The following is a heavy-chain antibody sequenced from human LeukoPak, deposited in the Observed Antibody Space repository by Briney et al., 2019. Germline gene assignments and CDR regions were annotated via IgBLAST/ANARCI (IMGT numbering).Heavy chain of an antibody. CDR1: GGTFSNFA. V-gene: IGHV1-69*04. CDR3: AREKGDREFYFDY. Sequence: ASVKVSCKASGGTFSNFAFSWVRQAPGQGLQWVGRIIPIVDVTSYAQNFKGRVTITADESTTTAYMELSSLRSEDTAVYYCAREKGDREFYFDYWGQGTLVTVSS. J-gene: IGHJ4*02. CDR2: IIPIVDVT. D-gene: IGHD3-10*01.